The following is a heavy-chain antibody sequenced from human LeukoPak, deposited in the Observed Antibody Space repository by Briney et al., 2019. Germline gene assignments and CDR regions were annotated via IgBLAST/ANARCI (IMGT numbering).Heavy chain of an antibody. D-gene: IGHD6-19*01. CDR2: IYYSGST. CDR1: GGSISSYD. Sequence: SETLSLTCTVSGGSISSYDWSWIRQPPGKGLEWIGYIYYSGSTNYNPSLKSRVTISVDTSKNQFSLKLSSVTAADTAVYYCARGRLQWLVEAFDIWGQGTMVTVSS. V-gene: IGHV4-59*01. J-gene: IGHJ3*02. CDR3: ARGRLQWLVEAFDI.